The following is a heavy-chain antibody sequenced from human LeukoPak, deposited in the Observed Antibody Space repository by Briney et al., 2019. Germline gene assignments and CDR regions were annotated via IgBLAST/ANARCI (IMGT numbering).Heavy chain of an antibody. CDR3: ARGVGLWSGYYFDY. Sequence: PGGSLRLSCAASGFTFSSYAMHWVRQAPGKGLEWVAVISYDGSNKYYADSVKGRFTISRDNSKNTLYLQMNSLRAEDTAVYYCARGVGLWSGYYFDYWGQGTLVTVSS. D-gene: IGHD3-3*01. J-gene: IGHJ4*02. V-gene: IGHV3-30*04. CDR1: GFTFSSYA. CDR2: ISYDGSNK.